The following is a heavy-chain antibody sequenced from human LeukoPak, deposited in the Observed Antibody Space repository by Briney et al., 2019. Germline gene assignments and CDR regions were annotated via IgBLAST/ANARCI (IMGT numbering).Heavy chain of an antibody. CDR3: AKGLSSGWYSYYFDY. D-gene: IGHD6-19*01. CDR2: ISWNSGSI. CDR1: GFTFDDYA. Sequence: GGSLRLSCAASGFTFDDYAMHWVRQAPGKGLEWVSGISWNSGSIGYADSVKGRFTISRDNAKNSLYLQMNSLRAEDTAVYYCAKGLSSGWYSYYFDYWGQGTLVTVSS. V-gene: IGHV3-9*01. J-gene: IGHJ4*02.